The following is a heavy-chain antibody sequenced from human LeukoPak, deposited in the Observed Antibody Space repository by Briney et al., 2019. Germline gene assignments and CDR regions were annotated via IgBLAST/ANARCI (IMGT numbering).Heavy chain of an antibody. CDR3: ARGGLFSYFDY. CDR2: INPNSGGT. J-gene: IGHJ4*02. V-gene: IGHV1-2*02. CDR1: GYTFTSYG. Sequence: GASVEVSCKASGYTFTSYGISWVRQAPGQGLEWMGWINPNSGGTNYAQKFQGRVTMTRDTSISTAYMELSRLRSDDTAVYYCARGGLFSYFDYWGQGTLVTVSS. D-gene: IGHD3-9*01.